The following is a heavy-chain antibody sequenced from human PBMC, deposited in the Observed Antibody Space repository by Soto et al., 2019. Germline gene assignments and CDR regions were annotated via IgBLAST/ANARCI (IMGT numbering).Heavy chain of an antibody. J-gene: IGHJ6*02. CDR1: GGSFSGYY. V-gene: IGHV4-34*01. D-gene: IGHD3-16*01. Sequence: SETLSLTCAVYGGSFSGYYWSWIRQPPGKGLEWIGEINHSGSTNYNPSLKSRVTISVDTSKNQFSLKLSSVTAADTAAYYCAWGQGYYYYGMDVWGQGTTVTAP. CDR2: INHSGST. CDR3: AWGQGYYYYGMDV.